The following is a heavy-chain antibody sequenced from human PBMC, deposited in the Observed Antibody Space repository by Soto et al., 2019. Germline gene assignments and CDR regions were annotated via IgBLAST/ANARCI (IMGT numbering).Heavy chain of an antibody. CDR1: GFTFSSYA. Sequence: EVQLLESGGGLVQPGGSLRLSCAASGFTFSSYAMSWVRQAPGKGLEWVSAISGSGGSTYYADSLKRRFTISRDNSKSTLYLQMNSLRAEHTAVYYCASLFGSYGGYFPHWCQGTLVTVSS. CDR3: ASLFGSYGGYFPH. CDR2: ISGSGGST. D-gene: IGHD1-26*01. J-gene: IGHJ1*01. V-gene: IGHV3-23*01.